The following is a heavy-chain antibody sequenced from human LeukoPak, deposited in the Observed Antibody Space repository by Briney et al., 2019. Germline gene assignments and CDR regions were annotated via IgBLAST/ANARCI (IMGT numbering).Heavy chain of an antibody. CDR3: AKNYGGNVYGGFDY. CDR2: ISGSGTST. V-gene: IGHV3-23*01. J-gene: IGHJ4*02. CDR1: GFTFSSYA. Sequence: GGSLRLSCAASGFTFSSYAMSWVRQAPGKGLEGVSVISGSGTSTYYAASVKGGFTISRDNSKNTLSLQMNSLRAEATAVYYCAKNYGGNVYGGFDYWGQGTLVTVSS. D-gene: IGHD4-23*01.